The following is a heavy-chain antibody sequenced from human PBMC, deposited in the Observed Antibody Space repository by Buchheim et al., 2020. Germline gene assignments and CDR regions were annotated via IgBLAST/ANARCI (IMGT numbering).Heavy chain of an antibody. J-gene: IGHJ4*02. Sequence: QVQLVESGGGVVQPGRSLRLSCAASGFTFSSYAMHWVRQAPGKGLEWVAVISYDGSNKYYADSVKGRFTISRDNSKNTLYLQMNSLRAEDTAVYYCASSMGYGYYFDYWGQGTL. D-gene: IGHD2/OR15-2a*01. CDR1: GFTFSSYA. V-gene: IGHV3-30-3*01. CDR2: ISYDGSNK. CDR3: ASSMGYGYYFDY.